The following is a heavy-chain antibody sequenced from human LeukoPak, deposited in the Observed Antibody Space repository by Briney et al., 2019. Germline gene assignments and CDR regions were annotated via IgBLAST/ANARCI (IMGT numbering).Heavy chain of an antibody. V-gene: IGHV4-31*03. J-gene: IGHJ4*02. CDR1: GTSISSGAYS. D-gene: IGHD3-3*01. Sequence: SQTLSLTCTVSGTSISSGAYSWSWVRQHPGKGLEWIAYIYYSGNTYYNPSLKRRVTISVDTSKNQFSLKLSSVTAADTAVYYCARTITIFGALGYFDYWGQGTLVTVSS. CDR3: ARTITIFGALGYFDY. CDR2: IYYSGNT.